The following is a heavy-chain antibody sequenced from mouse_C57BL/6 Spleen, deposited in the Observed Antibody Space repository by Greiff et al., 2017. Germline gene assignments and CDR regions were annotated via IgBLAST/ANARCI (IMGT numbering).Heavy chain of an antibody. CDR3: AREGTTVVAPDV. Sequence: DVMLVESGGGLVKPGGSLKLSCAASGFTFSSYAMSWVRQTPEKRLEWVATISDGGSYTYYPDNVKGRFTISRDNAKNNLYLQMSHLKSEDTAMYYCAREGTTVVAPDVWGTGTTVTVSS. D-gene: IGHD1-1*01. CDR1: GFTFSSYA. V-gene: IGHV5-4*01. CDR2: ISDGGSYT. J-gene: IGHJ1*03.